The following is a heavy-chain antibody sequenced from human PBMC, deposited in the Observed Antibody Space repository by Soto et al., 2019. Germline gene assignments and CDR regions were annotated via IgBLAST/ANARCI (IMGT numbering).Heavy chain of an antibody. CDR3: AKDGAPRYCSRSSCHPAGAY. D-gene: IGHD2-15*01. J-gene: IGHJ4*02. CDR2: ISFDGSHK. CDR1: GFTFSNYG. V-gene: IGHV3-30*18. Sequence: ESGGGVVQPGRSLRLSCAGSGFTFSNYGLHWVRQAPGKGLDWVSFISFDGSHKYYADSVKGRFTISRDNSNNMLYLQMDSPTTEDTAVYYCAKDGAPRYCSRSSCHPAGAYWGQGTLVTVSS.